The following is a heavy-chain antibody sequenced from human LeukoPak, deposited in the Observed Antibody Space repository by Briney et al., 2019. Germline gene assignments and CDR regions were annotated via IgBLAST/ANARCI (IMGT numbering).Heavy chain of an antibody. V-gene: IGHV1-46*01. D-gene: IGHD3-22*01. Sequence: VASVKVSCKASGYTFTSYYMHWVRQAPGQGLEWMGIINPSGGSTSYAQKFQGRVTMTRDMSTSTVYMELSSLRSEDTAVYYCARGGDDSSGYYSTFFSWGQGTLVTVSS. CDR2: INPSGGST. J-gene: IGHJ5*02. CDR3: ARGGDDSSGYYSTFFS. CDR1: GYTFTSYY.